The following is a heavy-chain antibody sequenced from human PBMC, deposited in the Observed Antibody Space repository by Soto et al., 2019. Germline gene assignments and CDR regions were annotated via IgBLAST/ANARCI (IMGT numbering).Heavy chain of an antibody. D-gene: IGHD3-3*01. CDR1: RFSLSSSGVA. J-gene: IGHJ5*02. CDR2: IYWNDDE. CDR3: AHSGPRVKIFGVVILFDP. V-gene: IGHV2-5*01. Sequence: VPTLGNHRQTLTLTCNFSRFSLSSSGVAVGWIRQPPGKALEWLASIYWNDDERYSPSLKSRLTITKDTSKNQVVLTMTNMDPMDTATYYCAHSGPRVKIFGVVILFDPWGQGTLVTGSS.